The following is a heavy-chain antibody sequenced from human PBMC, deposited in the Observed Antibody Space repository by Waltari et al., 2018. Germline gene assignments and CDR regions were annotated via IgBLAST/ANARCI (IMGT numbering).Heavy chain of an antibody. CDR1: GFTFSGSA. V-gene: IGHV3-73*02. J-gene: IGHJ4*02. Sequence: EVQLVESEGGLVQPGGSLKLSCAASGFTFSGSAMHWVRQASGKGLEWVGRIRSKANSYATAYAASVKGRFTISRDDSKNTAYLQMNSLKTEDTAVYYCTMPRGFDSSGYLGYWGQGTLVTVSS. D-gene: IGHD3-22*01. CDR3: TMPRGFDSSGYLGY. CDR2: IRSKANSYAT.